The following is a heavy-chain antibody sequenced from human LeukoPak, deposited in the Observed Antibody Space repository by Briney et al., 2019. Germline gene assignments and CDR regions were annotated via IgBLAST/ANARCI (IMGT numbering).Heavy chain of an antibody. J-gene: IGHJ4*02. CDR1: GGSISSGGYY. Sequence: PQTLSLTCTVSGGSISSGGYYWSWIRQHPGKGLEWIGYIYYSGSTYYNPSFKSRVTISVDTSKNQFSLKLSSVTAADTAVYYCARTNNDSSGYYYFDYWGQGTLVTVSS. D-gene: IGHD3-22*01. V-gene: IGHV4-31*03. CDR3: ARTNNDSSGYYYFDY. CDR2: IYYSGST.